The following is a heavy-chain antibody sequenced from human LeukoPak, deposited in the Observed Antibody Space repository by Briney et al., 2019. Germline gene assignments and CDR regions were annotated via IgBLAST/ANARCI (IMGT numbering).Heavy chain of an antibody. CDR3: ARDLHYYVAMDV. D-gene: IGHD3-10*02. CDR2: ISYDGSNK. J-gene: IGHJ6*02. V-gene: IGHV3-30-3*01. Sequence: GGSLRLSCTASGFTFSRDAMHWVRQAPGKGLEWVAAISYDGSNKFHADSVKGRFTISRDNSKNSLYLQMNSLRPDDTAIYYCARDLHYYVAMDVWGQGTTVTVSS. CDR1: GFTFSRDA.